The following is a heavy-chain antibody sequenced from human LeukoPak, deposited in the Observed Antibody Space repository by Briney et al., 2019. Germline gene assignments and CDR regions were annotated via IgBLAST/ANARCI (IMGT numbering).Heavy chain of an antibody. D-gene: IGHD4-17*01. Sequence: PGGSLRLSCAASGFIFSNYALMWLRKSPGKGLEWVSAIRGSGGGTFYADSVKGRFTISRDNSKNTLYLPMNALRAEDTAVYYCARDPNGDYIGAFDMWGRGTLVTVSS. CDR3: ARDPNGDYIGAFDM. CDR2: IRGSGGGT. CDR1: GFIFSNYA. V-gene: IGHV3-23*01. J-gene: IGHJ3*02.